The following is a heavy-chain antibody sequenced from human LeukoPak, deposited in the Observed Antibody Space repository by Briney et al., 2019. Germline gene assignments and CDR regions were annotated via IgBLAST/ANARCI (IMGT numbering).Heavy chain of an antibody. D-gene: IGHD2-15*01. J-gene: IGHJ4*02. Sequence: GGSLRLSCLASGYTFSSYSINWVRQAPGKGLEWVSYISSSSSTIYYADSVKGRFTISRDNAKNSLYLQMNSLRAEDTAVYYCARGLYCSGGSCYGRFDYWGQGTLVTVSS. CDR3: ARGLYCSGGSCYGRFDY. CDR2: ISSSSSTI. V-gene: IGHV3-48*01. CDR1: GYTFSSYS.